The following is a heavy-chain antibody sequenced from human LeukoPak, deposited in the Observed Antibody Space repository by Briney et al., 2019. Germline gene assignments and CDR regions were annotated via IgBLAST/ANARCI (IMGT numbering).Heavy chain of an antibody. V-gene: IGHV1-69*13. CDR3: ARKIAAAPDAFDI. Sequence: GASVKVSCKASGGTFSNYAISWVRQAPGQGLEWMGGIIPIFGTANYAQKFQGRVTITAGESTSTAYMELSSLRSEDTAVYYCARKIAAAPDAFDIWGQGTMVTVSS. CDR2: IIPIFGTA. CDR1: GGTFSNYA. D-gene: IGHD6-13*01. J-gene: IGHJ3*02.